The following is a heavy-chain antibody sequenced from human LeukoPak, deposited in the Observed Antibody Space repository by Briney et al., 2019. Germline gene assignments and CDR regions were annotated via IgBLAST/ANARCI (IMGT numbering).Heavy chain of an antibody. CDR3: ARENGYRYDY. CDR1: GGSITSYY. V-gene: IGHV4-59*01. J-gene: IGHJ4*02. D-gene: IGHD5-18*01. CDR2: IYYSGST. Sequence: PSETLSLTCTVSGGSITSYYRSWIRQPPGKGLEWIGSIYYSGSTNYNPSLKSRVTISVDTSKNQFSLKLSSVTAADTALYYCARENGYRYDYWGQGTLVTVSS.